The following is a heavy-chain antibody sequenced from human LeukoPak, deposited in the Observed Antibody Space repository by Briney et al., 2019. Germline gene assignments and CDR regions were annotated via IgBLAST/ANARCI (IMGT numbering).Heavy chain of an antibody. CDR3: ARDRWGYSYGGD. V-gene: IGHV3-7*01. J-gene: IGHJ4*02. D-gene: IGHD5-18*01. CDR1: GFTFTNYW. CDR2: IKQDRSEK. Sequence: GGSLRLSCAASGFTFTNYWMSWVRQAPGKGLELVANIKQDRSEKYYVDSVKGRFTISRDNAKNSLYLQMNSLRADDTAVYFCARDRWGYSYGGDWGQGTLVTVSS.